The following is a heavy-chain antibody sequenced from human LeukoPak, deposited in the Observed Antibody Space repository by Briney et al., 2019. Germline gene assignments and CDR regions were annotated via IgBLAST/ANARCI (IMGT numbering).Heavy chain of an antibody. D-gene: IGHD3-22*01. Sequence: EASVKVSCKASGGTFSSYAISWVRQAPGQGLEWMGGIIPIFGTANYAQKFQGRVTITADRSTSTAYMELSSLRSEDTAVYYCASRSGFTQWLLTPFDYWGQGTLVTVSS. J-gene: IGHJ4*02. CDR3: ASRSGFTQWLLTPFDY. V-gene: IGHV1-69*06. CDR2: IIPIFGTA. CDR1: GGTFSSYA.